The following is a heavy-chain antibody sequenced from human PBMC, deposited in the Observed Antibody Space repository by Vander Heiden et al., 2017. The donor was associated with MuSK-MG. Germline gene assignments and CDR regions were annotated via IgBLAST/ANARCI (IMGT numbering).Heavy chain of an antibody. Sequence: EVQLVASGGGLVKPGGSLRLSCAASGFTFSSYSMNWVRQAPGKGLEWVSSISSSSSYIYYADSVKGRFTISRDNAKNSLYLQMNSLRAEDTAVYYCARPSYSGSSWYYYYGMDVWGQGTTVTVSS. CDR2: ISSSSSYI. V-gene: IGHV3-21*01. J-gene: IGHJ6*02. CDR3: ARPSYSGSSWYYYYGMDV. CDR1: GFTFSSYS. D-gene: IGHD6-13*01.